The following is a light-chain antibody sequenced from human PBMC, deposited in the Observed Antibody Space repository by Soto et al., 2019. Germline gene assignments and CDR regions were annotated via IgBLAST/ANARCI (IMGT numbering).Light chain of an antibody. Sequence: EIVLTQSPATLSLSPGERATLSCRASQSVSSYLAWYQHKPGQAPRLLIYDASNRATGIPARFRGSGSGTDFTLTIGSLEPEDFAIYYCQQRTNSEITFGPGTKVDIE. CDR2: DAS. J-gene: IGKJ3*01. CDR3: QQRTNSEIT. CDR1: QSVSSY. V-gene: IGKV3-11*01.